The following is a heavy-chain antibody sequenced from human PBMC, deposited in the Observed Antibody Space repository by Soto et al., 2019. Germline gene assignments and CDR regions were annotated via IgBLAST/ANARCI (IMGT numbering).Heavy chain of an antibody. V-gene: IGHV3-11*01. CDR3: ARDHYINNGRGSFDP. CDR1: GFTFSDFY. Sequence: QVQLVESGGGMVKPGGSLRLSCAGSGFTFSDFYMSWIRQAPGKGLEWLSYISSSGSTIYYADSVKGRFTISRDNAKNSLYLQMNSLRAEDTAVYYCARDHYINNGRGSFDPWGQGTLVTVSS. CDR2: ISSSGSTI. D-gene: IGHD3-10*01. J-gene: IGHJ5*02.